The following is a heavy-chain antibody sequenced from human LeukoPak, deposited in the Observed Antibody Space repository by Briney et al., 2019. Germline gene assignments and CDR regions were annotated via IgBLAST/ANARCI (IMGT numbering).Heavy chain of an antibody. J-gene: IGHJ4*02. Sequence: ASVKVSCKPSGYTFTGYYLHWVRQAPGQGLEWMGWINTNTGATMFAQKFQGRVTMTRDTSIDTGYLELSSLKSDDTALYYCARDRVGSGWPRPYYFEFWGQGTLVTVSS. CDR1: GYTFTGYY. CDR2: INTNTGAT. D-gene: IGHD6-19*01. CDR3: ARDRVGSGWPRPYYFEF. V-gene: IGHV1-2*02.